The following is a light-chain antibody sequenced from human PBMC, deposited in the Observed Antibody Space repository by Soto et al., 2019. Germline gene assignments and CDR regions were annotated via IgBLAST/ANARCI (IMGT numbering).Light chain of an antibody. J-gene: IGLJ1*01. CDR2: EVN. CDR3: SSYTSSSSLNYV. V-gene: IGLV2-14*01. CDR1: SSDVGGYNY. Sequence: SVLTQPASVSGSPGQSITISCSGTSSDVGGYNYVSWYQQHAGKAPRVMIYEVNNRPSGVSNRFSGSKSGNTASLTISGLQAEDEADYYCSSYTSSSSLNYVFGSGTKVTVL.